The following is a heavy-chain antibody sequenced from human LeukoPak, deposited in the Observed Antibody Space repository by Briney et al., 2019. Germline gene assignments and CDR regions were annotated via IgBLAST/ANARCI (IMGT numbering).Heavy chain of an antibody. CDR1: GFCFSLAW. J-gene: IGHJ4*01. V-gene: IGHV3-15*01. CDR2: IKSKTDGETA. CDR3: TSDPLIRGGVDY. Sequence: GGSLRLSCAASGFCFSLAWMSWVRQPPGKGLEWVGRIKSKTDGETADYGAPVEGRFTISRDDSTNTLYLQMSSLRTEDTAVYYCTSDPLIRGGVDYWGHGTLVTVSS. D-gene: IGHD3-10*01.